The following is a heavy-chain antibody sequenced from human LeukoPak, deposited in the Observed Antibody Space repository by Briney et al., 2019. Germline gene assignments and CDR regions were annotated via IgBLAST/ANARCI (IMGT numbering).Heavy chain of an antibody. CDR1: GDSVSSNSAA. J-gene: IGHJ4*02. CDR2: TYYRSKRYN. CDR3: ARAGTRLWFGELPVLFDY. D-gene: IGHD3-10*01. V-gene: IGHV6-1*01. Sequence: SQTLPLTCAISGDSVSSNSAAWNWIRQSPSRGLEWLGKTYYRSKRYNDYAVSVKSRLTVDPDTSKTQFSLQLNSVTPEDKAVYYCARAGTRLWFGELPVLFDYWGQGTLVTVSS.